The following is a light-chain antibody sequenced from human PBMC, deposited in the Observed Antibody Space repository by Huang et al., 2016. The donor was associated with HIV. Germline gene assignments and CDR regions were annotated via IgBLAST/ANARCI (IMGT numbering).Light chain of an antibody. V-gene: IGKV1-39*01. J-gene: IGKJ4*01. CDR1: QSISSS. CDR2: AAA. CDR3: QQSYSTPLT. Sequence: DIQMTQSPSSLSASVGDRVTITCRASQSISSSLNWYQQKPGNAPKLLIYAAASLQSGVSSRFSGRCSGTDFTLTVSNLQPEDCAAYYCQQSYSTPLTFGRGTKVEIK.